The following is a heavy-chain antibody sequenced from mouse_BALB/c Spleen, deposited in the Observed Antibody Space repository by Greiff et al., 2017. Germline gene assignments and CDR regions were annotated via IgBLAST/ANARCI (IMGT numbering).Heavy chain of an antibody. CDR3: TYYAYYAMDY. J-gene: IGHJ4*01. Sequence: EVQVVESGTVLARPGASVKMSCKASGYTFTSYWMHWVKQRPGQGLEWIGAIYPGNSDTSYNQKFKGKAKLTAVTSTSTAYMELSSLTNEDSAVYYCTYYAYYAMDYWGQGTSVTVSS. V-gene: IGHV1-5*01. CDR2: IYPGNSDT. D-gene: IGHD2-1*01. CDR1: GYTFTSYW.